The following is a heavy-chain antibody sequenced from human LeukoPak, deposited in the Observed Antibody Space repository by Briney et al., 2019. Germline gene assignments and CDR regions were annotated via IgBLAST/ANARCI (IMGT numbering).Heavy chain of an antibody. J-gene: IGHJ4*02. CDR1: GGSISSYY. Sequence: PSETLSLTCTVSGGSISSYYWSWIRQPPGNGLEWIGYIYYSGSTNYNPSLKSRVTISVDTSKNQFSLKLSSVTAADTAVYYCARSTGIVRATEFDYWGQGTLVTVSS. CDR3: ARSTGIVRATEFDY. D-gene: IGHD1-26*01. CDR2: IYYSGST. V-gene: IGHV4-59*08.